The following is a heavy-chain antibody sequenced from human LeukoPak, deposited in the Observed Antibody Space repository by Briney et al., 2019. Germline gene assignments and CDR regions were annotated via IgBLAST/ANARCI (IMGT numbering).Heavy chain of an antibody. V-gene: IGHV3-48*03. CDR3: ARDRRDGYNVLDH. Sequence: GGSLRLSCAVSGFTFSSYEMNWVRQAPGKGLEWISYISASGTITHYADSVEGRFTISRDNAKNSLYLQMNSLRAEDTAVYYCARDRRDGYNVLDHWGQGTLVTVSS. CDR2: ISASGTIT. J-gene: IGHJ4*02. CDR1: GFTFSSYE. D-gene: IGHD5-24*01.